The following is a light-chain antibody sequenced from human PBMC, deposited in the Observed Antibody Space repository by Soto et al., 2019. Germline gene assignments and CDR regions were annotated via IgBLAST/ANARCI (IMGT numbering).Light chain of an antibody. CDR2: GAS. Sequence: EIVMTQSPGTLSLSPGETATLSCRASQSVSSNYVAWFHQKPGQAPRLLIYGASSRATGLPDRFSGSGSGPDFTLTISSLEPEDFAVYYCQQRSNWPITSGQGTRLEIK. CDR1: QSVSSNY. CDR3: QQRSNWPIT. J-gene: IGKJ5*01. V-gene: IGKV3D-20*02.